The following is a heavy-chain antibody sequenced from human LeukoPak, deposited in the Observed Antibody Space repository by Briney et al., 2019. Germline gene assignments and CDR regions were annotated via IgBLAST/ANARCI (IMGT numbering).Heavy chain of an antibody. CDR2: INWNGGST. CDR1: GFTFDDYG. V-gene: IGHV3-20*01. D-gene: IGHD3-22*01. CDR3: ARGTYYYDSSGGPGAFDI. J-gene: IGHJ3*02. Sequence: GGSLRLSCAASGFTFDDYGMSWVRQAPGKGLEWVSGINWNGGSTGYADSVKGRFTISRDNAKNSLYLQMNSLRAEDTALYHCARGTYYYDSSGGPGAFDIWGQGTMVTVSS.